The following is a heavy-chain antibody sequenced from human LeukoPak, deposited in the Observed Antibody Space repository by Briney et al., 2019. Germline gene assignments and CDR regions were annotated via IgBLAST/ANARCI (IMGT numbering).Heavy chain of an antibody. Sequence: SETLSLTCTVSGGSISSYYWSWIRQPPGQGLEWIGYIYYSGSTNYNPSLKSRVTISVDTSKNQFSLKLSSVTAADTAVYYCARCCSGGSCYVDAFDIWGQGTMVTVSS. J-gene: IGHJ3*02. CDR1: GGSISSYY. D-gene: IGHD2-15*01. CDR2: IYYSGST. V-gene: IGHV4-59*01. CDR3: ARCCSGGSCYVDAFDI.